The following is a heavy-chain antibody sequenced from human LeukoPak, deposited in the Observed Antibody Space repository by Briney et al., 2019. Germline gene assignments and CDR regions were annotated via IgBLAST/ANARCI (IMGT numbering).Heavy chain of an antibody. D-gene: IGHD5-12*01. V-gene: IGHV3-53*01. J-gene: IGHJ4*02. CDR3: SRDRFIGATITVFDY. CDR1: GFTVSSNY. Sequence: GGSLRLSCAASGFTVSSNYMSWVRQAPGKGLEWVSVIYSGGSTYYADSVKGRFTISRDNSKNTLYLQMNSLRAEDTAVYYCSRDRFIGATITVFDYWGQGTLVTVSS. CDR2: IYSGGST.